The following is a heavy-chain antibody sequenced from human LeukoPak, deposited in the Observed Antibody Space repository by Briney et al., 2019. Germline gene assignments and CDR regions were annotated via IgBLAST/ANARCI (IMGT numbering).Heavy chain of an antibody. Sequence: SQTLSLTCAISGDSVSSNSAAWNWIRQSPSRGLEWLGWTYYRSKWYSDYALSVKGRITVNPDTSKNQFSLQLNSVTPEDTAVYYCAGGPSYFDYWGQGTLVTVSS. CDR2: TYYRSKWYS. J-gene: IGHJ4*02. V-gene: IGHV6-1*01. CDR3: AGGPSYFDY. CDR1: GDSVSSNSAA.